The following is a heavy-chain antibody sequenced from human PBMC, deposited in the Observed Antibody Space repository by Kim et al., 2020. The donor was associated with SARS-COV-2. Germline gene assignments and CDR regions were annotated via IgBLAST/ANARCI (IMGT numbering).Heavy chain of an antibody. J-gene: IGHJ3*02. CDR2: IYYSGNT. CDR3: ARDTPGRLQAFDI. Sequence: SETLSLTCTVSGGSMSNYYWNWIRQPPGKGLEWIGNIYYSGNTDYNPSLKSRVTISVDTSKNQSSLKLSSVTAADTAVYYCARDTPGRLQAFDIWGQGTMVTVSS. CDR1: GGSMSNYY. D-gene: IGHD2-15*01. V-gene: IGHV4-59*01.